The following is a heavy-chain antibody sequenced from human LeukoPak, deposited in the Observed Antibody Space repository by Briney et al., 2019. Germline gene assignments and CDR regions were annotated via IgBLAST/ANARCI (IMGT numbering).Heavy chain of an antibody. CDR2: INPNSGGT. CDR3: ARGIWFGGLGSYYYYMDV. D-gene: IGHD3-10*01. Sequence: ASVKVSCKASGYTFTGYYMHWVRQAPGQGLEWMGWINPNSGGTNYAQKFQGRVTMTRDTSISTAYMELSRLRSDDTAVYYCARGIWFGGLGSYYYYMDVWGKGTTVTVSS. J-gene: IGHJ6*03. V-gene: IGHV1-2*02. CDR1: GYTFTGYY.